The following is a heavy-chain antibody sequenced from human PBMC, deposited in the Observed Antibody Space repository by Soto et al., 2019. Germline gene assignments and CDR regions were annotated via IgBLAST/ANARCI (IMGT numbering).Heavy chain of an antibody. J-gene: IGHJ5*02. CDR1: GYTFTNYA. V-gene: IGHV1-3*01. CDR3: ARGPLRNWLDP. CDR2: INAGNGNT. Sequence: ASGKVSCKASGYTFTNYAMHWVRQAPGKRPEWMGWINAGNGNTKYSQKFQGRVTITRDTSASTAYMAVSSLRSEDTAVYYCARGPLRNWLDPWGQGTLVTVSS.